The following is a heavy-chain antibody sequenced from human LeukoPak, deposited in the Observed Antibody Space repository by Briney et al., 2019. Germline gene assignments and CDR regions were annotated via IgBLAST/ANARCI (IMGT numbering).Heavy chain of an antibody. CDR3: AKWIGSGTYINFDF. V-gene: IGHV3-23*01. CDR1: GFTFSSNA. D-gene: IGHD3-10*01. Sequence: GGSLRLSCAASGFTFSSNAMSWVRQAPGKGLEWVSAISGTGGSTYYADSVKGRFTISRDNSKNTLYLQMNSLRAEDTAVYYCAKWIGSGTYINFDFWGQGTLVTVSS. CDR2: ISGTGGST. J-gene: IGHJ4*02.